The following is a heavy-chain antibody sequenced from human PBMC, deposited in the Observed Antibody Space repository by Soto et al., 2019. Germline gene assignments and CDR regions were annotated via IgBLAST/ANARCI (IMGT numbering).Heavy chain of an antibody. CDR3: ARDVITLVGGVINFDY. CDR2: ISAYNGNT. Sequence: ASVKVSCKASGYTFTSYGISWVRQAPGQGLEWMGWISAYNGNTNYAQKLQGRVTMTTDTSTSTAYMELRSLISDDTAVYYCARDVITLVGGVINFDYGGKGTLATVSS. CDR1: GYTFTSYG. V-gene: IGHV1-18*04. D-gene: IGHD3-10*01. J-gene: IGHJ4*02.